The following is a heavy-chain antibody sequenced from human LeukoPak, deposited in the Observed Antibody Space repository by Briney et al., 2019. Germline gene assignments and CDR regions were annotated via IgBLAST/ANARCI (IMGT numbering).Heavy chain of an antibody. J-gene: IGHJ4*02. CDR1: GGSISSYY. CDR3: ARGGVDHYGSGTYYLMYYFDH. CDR2: IYYSGST. D-gene: IGHD3-10*01. Sequence: SETLSLTCTVSGGSISSYYWSWIRQPPGKGLEWIGYIYYSGSTNYNPSLKSRVTISVDTSKNQFSLKLSSVTAADTAVYFCARGGVDHYGSGTYYLMYYFDHWGQGALVTVSS. V-gene: IGHV4-59*01.